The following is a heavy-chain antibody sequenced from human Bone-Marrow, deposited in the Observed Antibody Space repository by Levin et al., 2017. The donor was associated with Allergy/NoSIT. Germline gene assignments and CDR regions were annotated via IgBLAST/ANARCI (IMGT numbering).Heavy chain of an antibody. J-gene: IGHJ5*02. D-gene: IGHD6-13*01. CDR1: GVSISSSGYY. CDR3: ARGHKGGRGIAAAEFDP. CDR2: IYSSGST. Sequence: PSETLSLTCTVSGVSISSSGYYWGWIRQPPGKGLEWIGSIYSSGSTYYNPSLKSRVTISIDTSKNQFSLKLNSVTAADTAVYFCARGHKGGRGIAAAEFDPWGQGALVTVSS. V-gene: IGHV4-39*07.